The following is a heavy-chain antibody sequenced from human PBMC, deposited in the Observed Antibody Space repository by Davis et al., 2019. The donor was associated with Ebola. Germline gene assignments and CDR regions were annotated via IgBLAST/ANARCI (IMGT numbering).Heavy chain of an antibody. V-gene: IGHV1-46*01. J-gene: IGHJ5*02. CDR3: VRDGIVVVPAATKPNWFDP. CDR2: ITPSGGST. D-gene: IGHD2-2*01. CDR1: GYTFTSYY. Sequence: AASVQVSCKASGYTFTSYYMHWVRQPPGHGLEWMGIITPSGGSTSYAQRFQGRVTMTRDMSTSTVYMELSSLRSEDTAGYYCVRDGIVVVPAATKPNWFDPWGQGTLVTVSS.